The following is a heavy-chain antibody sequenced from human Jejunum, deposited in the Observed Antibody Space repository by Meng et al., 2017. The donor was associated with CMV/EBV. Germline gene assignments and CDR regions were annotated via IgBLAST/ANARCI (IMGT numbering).Heavy chain of an antibody. Sequence: GGSLTTPNYSWFWIRLPPGKGLEWIGLVEDGGTTRYKPSLVSRVSISVDTSKNQFSLTLNSVTAADTAIYYCARGGWGNWNFEHWGQGKLVTVSS. CDR3: ARGGWGNWNFEH. CDR2: VEDGGTT. J-gene: IGHJ4*02. CDR1: GGSLTTPNYS. D-gene: IGHD3-16*01. V-gene: IGHV4-61*01.